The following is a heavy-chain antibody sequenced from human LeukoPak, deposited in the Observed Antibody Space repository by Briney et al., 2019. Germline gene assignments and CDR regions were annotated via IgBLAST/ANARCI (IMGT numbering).Heavy chain of an antibody. D-gene: IGHD2-2*01. CDR2: INPSGGST. J-gene: IGHJ6*04. CDR3: ARDSTMTDGMDV. Sequence: ASVKVSRKASGYTFTSYYMHWVGQAPGQGLEWMGIINPSGGSTSYAQKFQGRVTMTRDTSTSTVYMELSSLRSEDTAVYYCARDSTMTDGMDVWGKGTTVTVSS. V-gene: IGHV1-46*01. CDR1: GYTFTSYY.